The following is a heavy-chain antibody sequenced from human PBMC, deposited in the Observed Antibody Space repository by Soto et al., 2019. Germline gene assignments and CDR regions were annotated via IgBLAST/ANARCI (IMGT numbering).Heavy chain of an antibody. J-gene: IGHJ4*02. D-gene: IGHD6-13*01. CDR1: LGTVSSYA. CDR3: ERDSIAAAGTHVFDY. CDR2: IIPIFGTA. Sequence: SVKISCKATLGTVSSYAISWVQQAPGQGLEWMGGIIPIFGTANYAQKFQGRVTITADKSTSTAYMELSSLRSEDTAVYYCERDSIAAAGTHVFDYWGQGTLVTVYS. V-gene: IGHV1-69*06.